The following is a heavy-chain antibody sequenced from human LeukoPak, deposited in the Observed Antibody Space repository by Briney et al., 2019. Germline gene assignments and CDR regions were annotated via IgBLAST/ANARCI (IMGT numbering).Heavy chain of an antibody. Sequence: GGSLRLSCAASGFTVSNNYMGWVRQAPGKGLEWVSVIYSGDNTYYVESVKGRFTISRDNSKNTLFLQMNRLRAEDTAVYYCAGRRVLDASFDYWGQGTLVTVSS. CDR2: IYSGDNT. CDR1: GFTVSNNY. D-gene: IGHD3-16*01. V-gene: IGHV3-66*02. J-gene: IGHJ4*02. CDR3: AGRRVLDASFDY.